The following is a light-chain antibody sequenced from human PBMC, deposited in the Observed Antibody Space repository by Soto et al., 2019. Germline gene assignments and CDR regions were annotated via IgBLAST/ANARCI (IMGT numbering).Light chain of an antibody. Sequence: DIKMTQSPSTLSAFVGDRVTITCRASQSISPWLAWYQQKPGKAPKLLIYKASSLESGVPSRFSGSGSGTEFTLTISSLQPDDCATYYCHQYNSNPETFGQGTKVEI. CDR3: HQYNSNPET. CDR1: QSISPW. V-gene: IGKV1-5*03. J-gene: IGKJ1*01. CDR2: KAS.